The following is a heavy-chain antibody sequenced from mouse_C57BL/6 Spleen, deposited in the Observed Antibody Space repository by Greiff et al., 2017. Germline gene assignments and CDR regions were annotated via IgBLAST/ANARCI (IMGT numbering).Heavy chain of an antibody. V-gene: IGHV1-54*01. CDR2: INPGSGGT. J-gene: IGHJ3*01. Sequence: QVQLQQSGAELVRPGTSVKVSCKASGYAFTNYLIEWVKQRPGQGLEWIGVINPGSGGTNYNEKFKGKATLTADKSSSTAYMQLSSLTSEDSAVYFCARYEVGYDGGFAYWGQGTLVTVSA. CDR1: GYAFTNYL. CDR3: ARYEVGYDGGFAY. D-gene: IGHD2-14*01.